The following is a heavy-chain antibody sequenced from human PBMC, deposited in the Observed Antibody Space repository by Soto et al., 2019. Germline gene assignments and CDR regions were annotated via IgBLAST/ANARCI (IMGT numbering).Heavy chain of an antibody. CDR2: ITSKSTTI. J-gene: IGHJ5*02. CDR1: GFTFTGYS. Sequence: GSLRLSCAASGFTFTGYSMNWVRQAPGQGLEWVSYITSKSTTIKYADSVKGRFTVSRDNAKNSLYLQLNSLRDEDTAVYYCAREMGACSDSSCYPGPYDSWGQGTLVTAPQ. CDR3: AREMGACSDSSCYPGPYDS. D-gene: IGHD3-16*01. V-gene: IGHV3-48*02.